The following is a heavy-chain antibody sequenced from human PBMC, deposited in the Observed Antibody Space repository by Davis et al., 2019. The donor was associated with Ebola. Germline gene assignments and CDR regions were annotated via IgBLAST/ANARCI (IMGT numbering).Heavy chain of an antibody. Sequence: MPSETLSLTCAVSGWSFSGYYLNWVRQPPGKGLAWIGEINHSGSTNYNPSLKSRVTIPVDTSNNHFSLKLSSVTAADMAVYYCAYSYCISGSCYDNDYWGQGALVTVSS. J-gene: IGHJ4*02. CDR3: AYSYCISGSCYDNDY. CDR1: GWSFSGYY. V-gene: IGHV4-34*01. CDR2: INHSGST. D-gene: IGHD2-2*01.